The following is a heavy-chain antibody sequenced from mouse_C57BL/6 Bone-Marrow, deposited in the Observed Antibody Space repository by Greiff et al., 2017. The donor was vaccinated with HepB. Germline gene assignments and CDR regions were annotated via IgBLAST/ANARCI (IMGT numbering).Heavy chain of an antibody. D-gene: IGHD2-4*01. CDR2: IDPNSGGT. Sequence: VQLQQPGAELVKPGASVKLSCKASGYTFTSYWMHWVKQRPGRGLEWIGRIDPNSGGTKYNEKFKSKATLTVDKPSSTAYMQISSLTSEDSAVYYWARDYARAMDYWGQGTSVTVSS. CDR1: GYTFTSYW. J-gene: IGHJ4*01. V-gene: IGHV1-72*01. CDR3: ARDYARAMDY.